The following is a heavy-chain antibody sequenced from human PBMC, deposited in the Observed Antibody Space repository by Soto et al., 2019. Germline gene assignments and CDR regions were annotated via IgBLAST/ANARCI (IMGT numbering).Heavy chain of an antibody. CDR2: IYPGDSDT. CDR1: GYSFTSYW. CDR3: ARSSFRSLGLGWFDP. J-gene: IGHJ5*02. Sequence: PGESLKISCKGSGYSFTSYWIGWVRQVPGKGREWMGIIYPGDSDTRYSPSFQGQVTISADKSISTAYLQWSSLKASDTAMYYCARSSFRSLGLGWFDPWGQGTLVTVSS. D-gene: IGHD3-16*01. V-gene: IGHV5-51*01.